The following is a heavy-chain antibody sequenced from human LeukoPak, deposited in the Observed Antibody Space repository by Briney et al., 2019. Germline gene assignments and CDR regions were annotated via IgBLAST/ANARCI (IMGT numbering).Heavy chain of an antibody. CDR3: ARDIRFLEWLFKNTFDY. CDR1: GFTFSSYW. D-gene: IGHD3-3*01. J-gene: IGHJ4*02. Sequence: GGSLRLSCAASGFTFSSYWMSWVRQAPGKGLEWVADIKQDGSEKYYVDSVKGRFTISRDNAKNSLYLQMNSLRAEDTAVYYCARDIRFLEWLFKNTFDYWGQGTLVTVSS. V-gene: IGHV3-7*01. CDR2: IKQDGSEK.